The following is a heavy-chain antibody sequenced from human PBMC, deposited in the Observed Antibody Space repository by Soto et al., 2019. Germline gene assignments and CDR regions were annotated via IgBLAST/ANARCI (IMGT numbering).Heavy chain of an antibody. CDR3: ATENRPVTTFEEVYYFDY. V-gene: IGHV3-23*01. J-gene: IGHJ4*02. D-gene: IGHD4-17*01. Sequence: GGSLRLSCAASGFTFSSYAMSWVRQAPGKGLEWVSAISGSGGSTYYADSVKGRFTISRDNSKNTLYLQMNSLRAEDTAVYYCATENRPVTTFEEVYYFDYWGQGTLVTVSS. CDR1: GFTFSSYA. CDR2: ISGSGGST.